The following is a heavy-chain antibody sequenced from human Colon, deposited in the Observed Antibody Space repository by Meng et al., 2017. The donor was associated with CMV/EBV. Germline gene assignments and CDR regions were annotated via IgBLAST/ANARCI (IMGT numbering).Heavy chain of an antibody. CDR1: GGSFSGYY. V-gene: IGHV4-34*01. D-gene: IGHD4-17*01. J-gene: IGHJ4*02. CDR2: INHSGST. Sequence: GSLRLSCAVYGGSFSGYYWSWIRQPPGKGLEWIAEINHSGSTNYNPSLKSRVTISVDTSKNQFSLKLSSVTAADTAVYYCAALRVDYGDYSFDYWGQGTLVTVSS. CDR3: AALRVDYGDYSFDY.